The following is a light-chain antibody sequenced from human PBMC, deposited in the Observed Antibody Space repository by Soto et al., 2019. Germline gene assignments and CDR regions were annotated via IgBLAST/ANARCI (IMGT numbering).Light chain of an antibody. V-gene: IGKV3-20*01. Sequence: EIVLTQSPGTLSLSPGERATLSCRASQSVSSSYLAWYQQKPGQAPRLLIYGASSRATGIPDRFSGSGSGTDVTLIISRLETEDFAVYYCQQYGSSLMYTFGQGTKLEIK. J-gene: IGKJ2*01. CDR2: GAS. CDR1: QSVSSSY. CDR3: QQYGSSLMYT.